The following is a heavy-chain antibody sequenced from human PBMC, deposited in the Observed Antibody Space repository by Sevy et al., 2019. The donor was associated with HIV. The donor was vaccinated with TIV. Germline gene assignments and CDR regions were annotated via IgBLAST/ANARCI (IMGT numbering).Heavy chain of an antibody. J-gene: IGHJ5*01. V-gene: IGHV3-7*01. CDR2: IKGAGSDK. D-gene: IGHD3-9*01. CDR1: GFSFSIYW. Sequence: GGSLRLSCEASGFSFSIYWMSWVRRAPGKGLEWLAQIKGAGSDKKYVDSVKGRFIISRDNAKNTVYLQMNSLRVEDTAVYYCVRDFDKDDRDHSDWFESSGQGSLVTVS. CDR3: VRDFDKDDRDHSDWFES.